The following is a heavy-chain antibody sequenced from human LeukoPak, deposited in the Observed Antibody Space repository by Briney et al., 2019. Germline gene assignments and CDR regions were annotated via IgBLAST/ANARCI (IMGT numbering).Heavy chain of an antibody. CDR2: IRYDGSNK. J-gene: IGHJ4*02. D-gene: IGHD6-6*01. CDR1: GFTVSSNY. CDR3: AKAIHSSSSGVVDY. V-gene: IGHV3-30*02. Sequence: PGGSLRLSCAASGFTVSSNYMSWVRQAPGKGLEWVTFIRYDGSNKYYAESVKGRFTISRDNSKNTLYLQMSSLRAEDTAVYYCAKAIHSSSSGVVDYWGQGTLVTVSS.